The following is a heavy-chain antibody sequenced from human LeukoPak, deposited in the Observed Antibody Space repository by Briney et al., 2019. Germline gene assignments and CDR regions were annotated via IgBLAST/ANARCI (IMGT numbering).Heavy chain of an antibody. V-gene: IGHV6-1*01. CDR1: GDSVSNNIAT. CDR2: TYYRSRWGN. Sequence: SQTLSLTCAISGDSVSNNIATWNWVRQSPSRGLEWLGRTYYRSRWGNDYAISVKGRITINPDTSRNQFSLQLNSVTPEDTAVYYCARAKYSSGWYVDYWGQGTLVTDSS. J-gene: IGHJ4*02. CDR3: ARAKYSSGWYVDY. D-gene: IGHD6-19*01.